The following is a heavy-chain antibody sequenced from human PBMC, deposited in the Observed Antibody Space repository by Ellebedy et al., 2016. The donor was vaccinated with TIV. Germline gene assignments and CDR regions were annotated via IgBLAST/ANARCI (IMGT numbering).Heavy chain of an antibody. Sequence: GESLKISCAASGFTFSNAWMSWVRQAPGKGLEWVGRIKSKTDGGTTDYAAPVKGRFTISRDDSKNTLYLQMNSLKTEDTAVYYCTTDLVRWNDAFDIWGQGTMVTVSS. CDR3: TTDLVRWNDAFDI. CDR2: IKSKTDGGTT. V-gene: IGHV3-15*01. J-gene: IGHJ3*02. CDR1: GFTFSNAW. D-gene: IGHD4-23*01.